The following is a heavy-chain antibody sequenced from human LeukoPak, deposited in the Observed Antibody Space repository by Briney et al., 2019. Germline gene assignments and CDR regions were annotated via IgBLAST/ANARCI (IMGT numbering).Heavy chain of an antibody. CDR2: INTDGRIT. Sequence: GGSLGLSCVASGFSFRNYAIHWVRQAPGKGLEYVSAINTDGRITYADSVKGRFTISRDNSKNTVYLQMGSLRGEDMAVYYCTRDGGSFCDFDYWGQGALVTVSS. D-gene: IGHD1-26*01. V-gene: IGHV3-64*02. J-gene: IGHJ4*02. CDR1: GFSFRNYA. CDR3: TRDGGSFCDFDY.